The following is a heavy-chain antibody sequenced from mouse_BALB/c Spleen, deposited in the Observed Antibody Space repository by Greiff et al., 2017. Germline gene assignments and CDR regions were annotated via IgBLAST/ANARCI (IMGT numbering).Heavy chain of an antibody. J-gene: IGHJ4*01. D-gene: IGHD1-1*01. CDR3: ARGVSGSITPYYAMDD. CDR2: ISSGGSYT. V-gene: IGHV5-9-4*01. Sequence: DVMLVESGGGLVKPGGSLKLSCAASGFTFSSYAMSWVRQSPEKRLEWVAEISSGGSYTYSPDTVTGRFTISRDNAKNTLYLEMSKLRSEDTSVYYCARGVSGSITPYYAMDDWGQGTSVTVSA. CDR1: GFTFSSYA.